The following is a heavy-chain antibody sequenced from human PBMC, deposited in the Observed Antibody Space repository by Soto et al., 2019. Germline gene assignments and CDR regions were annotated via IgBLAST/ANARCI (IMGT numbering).Heavy chain of an antibody. CDR2: ISAYNGNT. CDR1: GYTFTSYG. Sequence: ASVKVSCKASGYTFTSYGISWVRQAPGEGLEWMGWISAYNGNTNYAQKLQGRVTMTTDTSTSTAYMELRSLRSDDTAVYYCARAGYCTNGVCRSMDVWGQGATVTVSS. V-gene: IGHV1-18*01. D-gene: IGHD2-8*01. CDR3: ARAGYCTNGVCRSMDV. J-gene: IGHJ6*02.